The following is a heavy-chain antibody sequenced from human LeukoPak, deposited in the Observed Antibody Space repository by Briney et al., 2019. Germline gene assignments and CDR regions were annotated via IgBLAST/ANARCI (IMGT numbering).Heavy chain of an antibody. CDR2: ISTAGNTM. V-gene: IGHV3-48*04. CDR3: ARRAPSHDFDD. CDR1: GFTFSSYS. Sequence: GSLRLSCAASGFTFSSYSMNWVRQAPGKGPEWVSSISTAGNTMYYADSVKGRFTISRDNAKNLLYLQMNSLRAEDTAVYYCARRAPSHDFDDWGQGTLVTVSS. J-gene: IGHJ4*02.